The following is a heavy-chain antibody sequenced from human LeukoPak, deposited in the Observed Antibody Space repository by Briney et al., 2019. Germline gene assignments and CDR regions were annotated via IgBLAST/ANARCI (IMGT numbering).Heavy chain of an antibody. Sequence: ASVKVSCKASGYTFTGYYMHWVRQAPGQGLEWMGWINPNSGGTNYAQKFQGRVSMTRDTSISTAYMELSRLRSDDTAVYYCARAPPWELLDAEYFQHWGQGTLVTVSS. CDR2: INPNSGGT. CDR1: GYTFTGYY. V-gene: IGHV1-2*02. J-gene: IGHJ1*01. CDR3: ARAPPWELLDAEYFQH. D-gene: IGHD1-26*01.